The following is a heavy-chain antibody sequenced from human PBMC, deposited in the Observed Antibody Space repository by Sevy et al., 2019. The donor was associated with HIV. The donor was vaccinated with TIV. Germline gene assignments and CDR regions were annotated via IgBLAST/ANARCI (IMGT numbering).Heavy chain of an antibody. D-gene: IGHD3-16*01. CDR1: GFTFNIFP. J-gene: IGHJ4*02. CDR2: MSFDGKYK. Sequence: GGSLRLSCAASGFTFNIFPLHWVRQAPGKGLEWVTIMSFDGKYKYYADSVRGRFTISRDNSKNTLYLQMNNLRPGDTAIYYCARERKGGGLDYWGRGTLVTVSS. CDR3: ARERKGGGLDY. V-gene: IGHV3-30*04.